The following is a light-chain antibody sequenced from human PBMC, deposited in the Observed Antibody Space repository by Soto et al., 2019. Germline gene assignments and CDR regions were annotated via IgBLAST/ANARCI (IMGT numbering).Light chain of an antibody. CDR3: QQYKSYSWT. Sequence: DIQMTQSPSTLSASVGDRVTITCRASQSISSWLAWYQQKPGKAPKLLIYDASSLESGVPSRCSGSGSGTECTLTISSLQPDDFATYYCQQYKSYSWTFGQGTKVDIK. CDR2: DAS. V-gene: IGKV1-5*01. J-gene: IGKJ1*01. CDR1: QSISSW.